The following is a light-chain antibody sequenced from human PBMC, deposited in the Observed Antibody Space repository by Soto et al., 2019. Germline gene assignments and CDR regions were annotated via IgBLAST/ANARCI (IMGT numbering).Light chain of an antibody. CDR3: QQYNNWPPWT. V-gene: IGKV3-15*01. J-gene: IGKJ1*01. CDR2: RAS. CDR1: QNIYSN. Sequence: IVMTQSPATLSVSPGERATLSCRASQNIYSNVAWYQQRPGQAPRLLIYRASTRAPGIPARFSGSGSETEFTLTISSLQSEDYAIYYCQQYNNWPPWTFGQGTKVDIK.